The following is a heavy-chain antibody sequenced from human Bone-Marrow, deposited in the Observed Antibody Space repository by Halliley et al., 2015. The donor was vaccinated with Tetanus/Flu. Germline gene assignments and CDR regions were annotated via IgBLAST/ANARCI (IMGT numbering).Heavy chain of an antibody. CDR2: INYDGSER. J-gene: IGHJ4*02. V-gene: IGHV3-7*04. Sequence: LDGVANINYDGSERNYADSVRGRFTISRDNTQNSLDLQMNNLRGEDTAVYYCAREGAGLDYWGQGTLVTVSS. CDR3: AREGAGLDY.